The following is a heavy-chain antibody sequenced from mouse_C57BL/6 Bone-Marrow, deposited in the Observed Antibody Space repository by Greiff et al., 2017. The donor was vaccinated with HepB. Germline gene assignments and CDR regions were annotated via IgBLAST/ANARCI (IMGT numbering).Heavy chain of an antibody. Sequence: EVQGVESGGGLVQPGGSLKLSCAASGFTFSDYYMYWVRQTPEKRLEWVAYISNGGGSTYYPDTVKGRFTISRDNAKNTLYLQMSRLKSEDTAMYYCARRRLYYYGSSFYWYFDVWGTGTTVTVSS. CDR3: ARRRLYYYGSSFYWYFDV. J-gene: IGHJ1*03. V-gene: IGHV5-12*01. CDR2: ISNGGGST. CDR1: GFTFSDYY. D-gene: IGHD1-1*01.